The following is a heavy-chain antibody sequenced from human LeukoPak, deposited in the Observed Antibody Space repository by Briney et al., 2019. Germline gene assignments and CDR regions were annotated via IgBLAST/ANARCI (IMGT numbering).Heavy chain of an antibody. J-gene: IGHJ4*02. CDR1: GYTFTSYA. CDR3: AKNGLGAVVKTD. V-gene: IGHV7-4-1*02. CDR2: INTNTGNP. D-gene: IGHD3-22*01. Sequence: ASVKVSCKASGYTFTSYAMNWVRQAPGRGLEWMGWINTNTGNPTYAQGFTGRIVFSLDTSVSTAYLQISSLKAEASAVYYCAKNGLGAVVKTDWGQGTLVTVSS.